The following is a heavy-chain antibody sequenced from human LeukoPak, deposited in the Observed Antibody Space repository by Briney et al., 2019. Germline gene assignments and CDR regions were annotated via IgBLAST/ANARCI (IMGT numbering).Heavy chain of an antibody. D-gene: IGHD2-2*03. CDR2: ISGSGGST. J-gene: IGHJ4*02. V-gene: IGHV3-23*01. CDR1: GFTFSSYA. Sequence: GGSLRLSCAASGFTFSSYAISWVRQAPGKGLEWVSAISGSGGSTYYADSVKGRFTISRDNSKNTLYLQMNSLRAEDTAVYYCARMDIVVVPAASAFDYWGQGTLVTVSS. CDR3: ARMDIVVVPAASAFDY.